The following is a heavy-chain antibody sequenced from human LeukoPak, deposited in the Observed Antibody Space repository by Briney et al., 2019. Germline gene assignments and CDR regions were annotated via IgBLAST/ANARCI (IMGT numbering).Heavy chain of an antibody. CDR2: IYYSGST. CDR1: GGSVSSGSYY. D-gene: IGHD1-1*01. V-gene: IGHV4-61*01. Sequence: SETLSLTCTVSGGSVSSGSYYWSWIRQPPGKGLEWIGYIYYSGSTNCNPSLKSRVTISVDTSKNQFSLKLSSVTAADTAVYYCAREENGWNGSDDAFDIWGQGTMVTVSS. CDR3: AREENGWNGSDDAFDI. J-gene: IGHJ3*02.